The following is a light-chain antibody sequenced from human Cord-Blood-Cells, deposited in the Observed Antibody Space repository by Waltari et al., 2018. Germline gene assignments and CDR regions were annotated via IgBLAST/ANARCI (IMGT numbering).Light chain of an antibody. CDR3: QVWDSSSDHYV. CDR1: NIGSKS. CDR2: YDS. Sequence: SYVLTQPPSVSVAPGKTARITCGGNNIGSKSVHWYQPKPGQAPVLGIYYDSDRPSGIPERFSDSNSGNTATLTISRVEAGDEADDYCQVWDSSSDHYVFGTGTKVTVL. J-gene: IGLJ1*01. V-gene: IGLV3-21*04.